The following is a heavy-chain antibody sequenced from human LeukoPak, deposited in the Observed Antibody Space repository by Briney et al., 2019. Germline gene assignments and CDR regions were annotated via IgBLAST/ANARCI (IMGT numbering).Heavy chain of an antibody. V-gene: IGHV1-18*04. CDR3: ARESHVTREDY. D-gene: IGHD3-10*01. Sequence: ASVKVSCKASGYTFTGYYMHWVRQAPGQGLEWVGWISANDGNTDYPQKLQGRVTMTTDTSTSTAYMELRSLRSDDTAVYYCARESHVTREDYWGQGTLVTVSS. CDR2: ISANDGNT. J-gene: IGHJ4*02. CDR1: GYTFTGYY.